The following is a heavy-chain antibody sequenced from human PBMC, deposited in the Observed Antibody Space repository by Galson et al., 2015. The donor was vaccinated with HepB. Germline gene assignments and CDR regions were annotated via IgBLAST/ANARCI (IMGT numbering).Heavy chain of an antibody. D-gene: IGHD3-16*01. CDR2: TSGTSRLI. CDR1: GFRFDDYS. Sequence: SLRLSCAAAGFRFDDYSMNWVRQAPGTGLQWVSYTSGTSRLIYYSDSVKGRFTISRDNAKNFLYLQMNNLRVEDTGTYYCARDRFGVNTYDSWGQGTLVTVSS. V-gene: IGHV3-48*01. CDR3: ARDRFGVNTYDS. J-gene: IGHJ4*02.